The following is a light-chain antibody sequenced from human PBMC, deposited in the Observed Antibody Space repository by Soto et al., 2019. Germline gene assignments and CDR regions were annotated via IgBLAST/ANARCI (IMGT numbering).Light chain of an antibody. CDR1: QTVRNNY. J-gene: IGKJ4*01. CDR2: DAS. CDR3: KQFSMYELT. Sequence: VLTHSPGTLSLSPGERATLSCRASQTVRNNYLAWYQQKPGQAPRLLIYDASSRATGIPDRFSGGGSGTDFTLTLGRLEPEDFAVYYCKQFSMYELTFGGG. V-gene: IGKV3-20*01.